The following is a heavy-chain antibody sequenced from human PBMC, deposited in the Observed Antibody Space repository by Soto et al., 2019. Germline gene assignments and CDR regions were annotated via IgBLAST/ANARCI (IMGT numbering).Heavy chain of an antibody. Sequence: GGSLRLSCAASGFTFSSYGMHWVRQAPGKGLEWVAVIWYDGSNKYYADSVKGRFTISRDNSKNTLYLQMNSLRAEDTAVYYCARDGGGYYYSTGGNYFDYWGQGTLVTVSS. CDR3: ARDGGGYYYSTGGNYFDY. D-gene: IGHD3-22*01. V-gene: IGHV3-33*01. J-gene: IGHJ4*02. CDR1: GFTFSSYG. CDR2: IWYDGSNK.